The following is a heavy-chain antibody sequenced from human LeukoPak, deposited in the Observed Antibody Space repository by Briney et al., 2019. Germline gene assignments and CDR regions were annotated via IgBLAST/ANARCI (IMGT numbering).Heavy chain of an antibody. Sequence: ASVKVSCKASGYTFTSYGISWVRQAPGQGLEWMGWISAYNGNTNYVQKLQGRVTMTTDTSTSTAYMELWSLRSDDTAVYYCARDDVYCTNGVCYPGYWGQGTLVTVSS. D-gene: IGHD2-8*01. CDR1: GYTFTSYG. J-gene: IGHJ4*02. CDR2: ISAYNGNT. V-gene: IGHV1-18*01. CDR3: ARDDVYCTNGVCYPGY.